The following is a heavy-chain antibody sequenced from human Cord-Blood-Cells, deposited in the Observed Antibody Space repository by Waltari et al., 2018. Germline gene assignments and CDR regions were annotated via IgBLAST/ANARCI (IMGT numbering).Heavy chain of an antibody. V-gene: IGHV1-2*04. CDR3: ARATRDSGSYDY. CDR1: GYTFTGYY. Sequence: QVQLVQSGAEVKKPGASVKVSCKASGYTFTGYYMHWVRRSPGQGLEWMGCINPNSGGTNYAQKFQGWVTMTRDTSISTAYMELSRLRSDETAVYYCARATRDSGSYDYWGQGTLVTVSS. CDR2: INPNSGGT. J-gene: IGHJ4*02. D-gene: IGHD1-26*01.